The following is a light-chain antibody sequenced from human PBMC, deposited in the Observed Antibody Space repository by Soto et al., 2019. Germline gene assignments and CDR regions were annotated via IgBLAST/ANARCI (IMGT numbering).Light chain of an antibody. CDR2: GNT. J-gene: IGLJ1*01. V-gene: IGLV1-40*01. CDR1: SSNIGAGYE. CDR3: QSYDSSLSVLYV. Sequence: QSGLTQPPSVSGAPGQRVTISCTGSSSNIGAGYEVHWFQQLPGTAPKLLIYGNTNRPSGVPDRFSGSKSDTSASLAITGLQPEDEADYYCQSYDSSLSVLYVFGTGTKVTVL.